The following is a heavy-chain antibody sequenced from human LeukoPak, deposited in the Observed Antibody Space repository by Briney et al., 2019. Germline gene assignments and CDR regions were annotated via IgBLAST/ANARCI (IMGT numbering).Heavy chain of an antibody. J-gene: IGHJ4*02. CDR1: GFTFSSYS. V-gene: IGHV3-23*01. CDR3: AKKAQYDGHYPLDY. Sequence: GGALRVSCAASGFTFSSYSMSWVRQAPGKGVEWVSGTSDRGDYTYYADSVKGRFTISRDTSKNTLYLQMNSLRAEDTALYFCAKKAQYDGHYPLDYWGQGTLVTVSA. D-gene: IGHD4/OR15-4a*01. CDR2: TSDRGDYT.